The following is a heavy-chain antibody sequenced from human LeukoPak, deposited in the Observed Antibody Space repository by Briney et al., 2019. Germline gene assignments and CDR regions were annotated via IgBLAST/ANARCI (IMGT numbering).Heavy chain of an antibody. CDR1: GFTFSSYT. D-gene: IGHD6-19*01. CDR3: ASFRITVAGRTGLDY. CDR2: ISYDGSNK. V-gene: IGHV3-30-3*01. Sequence: PGRSLRLSCAASGFTFSSYTFHWVRQAPGKGLEWVAVISYDGSNKHYADSVKGRFTISRDNAKNSLYLQMNSLRAEDTAVYYCASFRITVAGRTGLDYWGQGTLVTVSS. J-gene: IGHJ4*02.